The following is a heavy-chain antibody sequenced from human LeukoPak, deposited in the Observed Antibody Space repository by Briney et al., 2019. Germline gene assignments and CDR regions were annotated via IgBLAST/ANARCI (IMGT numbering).Heavy chain of an antibody. D-gene: IGHD6-13*01. CDR1: GGSISSGDYY. Sequence: SETLSLTCTVSGGSISSGDYYWSWIRQPPGKGLEWIGYIYYSGSTYYNPSLKSRVTISVDTSKNQFSLKLSSVTAADTAVYYCARDLETVASTGSSWGYFDLWGRGTLVTVSS. CDR3: ARDLETVASTGSSWGYFDL. V-gene: IGHV4-30-4*01. CDR2: IYYSGST. J-gene: IGHJ2*01.